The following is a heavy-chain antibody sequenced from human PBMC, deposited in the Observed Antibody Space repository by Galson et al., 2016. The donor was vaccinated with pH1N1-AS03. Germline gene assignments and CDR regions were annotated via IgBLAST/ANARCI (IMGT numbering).Heavy chain of an antibody. D-gene: IGHD3/OR15-3a*01. CDR2: ISFDGTNK. J-gene: IGHJ4*02. V-gene: IGHV3-30*18. Sequence: SLRLSCAASGFTISNFGMLWVRQAPGQGLEWVAIISFDGTNKYYADSVKGRFSISRDNSKNTLFLQMSALRAEDTAVYYCANAFNYDFWSGYSFYWGQGALVTVSS. CDR1: GFTISNFG. CDR3: ANAFNYDFWSGYSFY.